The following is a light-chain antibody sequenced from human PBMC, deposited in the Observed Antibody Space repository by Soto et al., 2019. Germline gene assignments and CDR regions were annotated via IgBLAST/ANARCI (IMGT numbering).Light chain of an antibody. CDR2: EVS. CDR3: TSYTSSSTSVV. CDR1: SSDVGGYNY. V-gene: IGLV2-14*01. J-gene: IGLJ2*01. Sequence: QSVLTQPASVSGSPGQSITISCPGTSSDVGGYNYVSWYQQHPGKAPKLTIYEVSNRPSGVSNRFSGSKSGNTASLTISGLQAEDEADYYCTSYTSSSTSVVFGGGTKLTVL.